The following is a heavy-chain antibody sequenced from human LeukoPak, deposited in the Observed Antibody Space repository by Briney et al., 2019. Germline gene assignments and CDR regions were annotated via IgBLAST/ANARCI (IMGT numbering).Heavy chain of an antibody. Sequence: PGGSLRLSCAASGFTFSSYAMHWVRQAPGKGLEWVAVISYDGSNKYYADSVKGRFTISRDNSKNTLYLQMNSLRAEDTAVYYCAREEYYYGSGSLDYWGQGTLVTVSS. CDR2: ISYDGSNK. V-gene: IGHV3-30-3*01. D-gene: IGHD3-10*01. J-gene: IGHJ4*02. CDR3: AREEYYYGSGSLDY. CDR1: GFTFSSYA.